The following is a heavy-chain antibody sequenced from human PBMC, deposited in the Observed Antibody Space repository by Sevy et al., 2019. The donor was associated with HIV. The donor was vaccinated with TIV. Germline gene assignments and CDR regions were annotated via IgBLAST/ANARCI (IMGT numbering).Heavy chain of an antibody. CDR2: INHSGST. V-gene: IGHV4-34*01. J-gene: IGHJ4*02. D-gene: IGHD6-19*01. CDR1: GGSFSGYY. Sequence: SETLSLTCAVYGGSFSGYYWSWIRQPPRKGLEWIGEINHSGSTNYNPSLKSRVTISVDTSKNQFSLKLSSVTAADTAVYYCARGDEAVAGGRLHYFDYWGQGTLVTVSS. CDR3: ARGDEAVAGGRLHYFDY.